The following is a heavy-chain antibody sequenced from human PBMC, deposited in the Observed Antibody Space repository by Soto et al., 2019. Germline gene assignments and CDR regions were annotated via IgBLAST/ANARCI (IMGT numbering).Heavy chain of an antibody. D-gene: IGHD4-17*01. CDR2: IYYSGST. J-gene: IGHJ4*02. CDR3: ATQTTVVTPFDY. Sequence: SSETLSLTCTVSGGSISSGGYYWIWIRQHPGKGREWIGYIYYSGSTYYNPSLKSRVTISVDTSKNQFSLKLSSVTAADTAVYYCATQTTVVTPFDYWGQGTLVTVSS. V-gene: IGHV4-31*03. CDR1: GGSISSGGYY.